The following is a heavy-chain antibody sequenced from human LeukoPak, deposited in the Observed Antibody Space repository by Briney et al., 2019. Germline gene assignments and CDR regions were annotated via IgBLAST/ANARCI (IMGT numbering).Heavy chain of an antibody. J-gene: IGHJ4*02. CDR2: ISGSGDTT. CDR1: GFTFSGYA. CDR3: AKGRLVPAALLDF. V-gene: IGHV3-23*01. Sequence: GGSLRLSCAASGFTFSGYAMTWVRQAPGKGLEWVSTISGSGDTTNYADSVKGRFTISRDNSKNMVLLQMNSLRADVTAVYYCAKGRLVPAALLDFWGQGTLVTVSS. D-gene: IGHD2-2*01.